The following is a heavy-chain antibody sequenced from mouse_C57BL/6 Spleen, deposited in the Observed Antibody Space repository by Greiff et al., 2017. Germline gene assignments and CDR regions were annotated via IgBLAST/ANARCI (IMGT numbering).Heavy chain of an antibody. D-gene: IGHD1-1*02. CDR2: INPSSGYT. J-gene: IGHJ1*03. V-gene: IGHV1-7*01. CDR1: GYTFTSYR. CDR3: ARRNGGYWYFDV. Sequence: QVHVKQSGAELAKPGASVKLSCKASGYTFTSYRVHRVKQRPGQGREWIGYINPSSGYTKYNQKFKDKATLTADKSSSTAYMPLSSLTYEDSAVYYCARRNGGYWYFDVWGTGTTVTVSS.